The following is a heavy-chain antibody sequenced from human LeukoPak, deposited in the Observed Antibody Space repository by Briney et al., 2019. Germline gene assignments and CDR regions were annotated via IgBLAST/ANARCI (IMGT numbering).Heavy chain of an antibody. CDR2: ITCSSSYI. Sequence: GGSLRLSCAGSGFTFSSYSMNWVRQAPGKGLEWASSITCSSSYIYYADSVKGRFTISRDNAKKSVDLQMNSLRAEDTAVYYCARGSTYSSGWYTGFDYWGQGTLVTVSS. V-gene: IGHV3-21*01. CDR1: GFTFSSYS. J-gene: IGHJ4*02. CDR3: ARGSTYSSGWYTGFDY. D-gene: IGHD6-19*01.